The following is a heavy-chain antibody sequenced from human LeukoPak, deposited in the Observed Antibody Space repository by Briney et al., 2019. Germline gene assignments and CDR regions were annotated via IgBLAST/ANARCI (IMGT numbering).Heavy chain of an antibody. CDR1: GGTFSSYA. CDR2: IIPIFGSA. CDR3: ARDRFYDYSNYYVDY. J-gene: IGHJ4*02. V-gene: IGHV1-69*13. Sequence: SVKVSCKASGGTFSSYAFSWVRQAPGQGLEWMGDIIPIFGSATYPQKFQGRVTITADDSTSTAYMELSSLRSEDTAVYYCARDRFYDYSNYYVDYWGQGTLVTVSS. D-gene: IGHD4-11*01.